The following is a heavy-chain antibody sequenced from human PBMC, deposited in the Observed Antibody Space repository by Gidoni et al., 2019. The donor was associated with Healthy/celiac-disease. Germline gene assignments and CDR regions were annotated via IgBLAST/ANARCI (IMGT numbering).Heavy chain of an antibody. D-gene: IGHD3-16*01. J-gene: IGHJ4*02. V-gene: IGHV4-34*01. CDR2: INHSGST. CDR1: GGSFSGYY. Sequence: QVQLQQWGAGLLKPSETLSLTCAVYGGSFSGYYWSWIRQPPGKGLEWIGEINHSGSTNYNPSLKSRVTISVDTSKNQFSLKLSSVTAADTAVYYCASSTWGFIRMGYWGQGTLVTVSS. CDR3: ASSTWGFIRMGY.